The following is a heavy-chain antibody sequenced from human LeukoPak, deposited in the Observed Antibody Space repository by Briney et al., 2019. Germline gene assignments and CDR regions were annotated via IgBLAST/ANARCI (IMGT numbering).Heavy chain of an antibody. V-gene: IGHV3-23*01. J-gene: IGHJ4*02. CDR1: GFTFSSYA. CDR2: ISGSGGST. Sequence: GGSLRLSCAASGFTFSSYAMSWVRQAPGKGLEGVSAISGSGGSTYYADSVKGRFTISRDNSKNTLYLQMNSLRAEDTAVYYCAKFPKPYSSGLDYWGQGTLVTVSS. CDR3: AKFPKPYSSGLDY. D-gene: IGHD6-19*01.